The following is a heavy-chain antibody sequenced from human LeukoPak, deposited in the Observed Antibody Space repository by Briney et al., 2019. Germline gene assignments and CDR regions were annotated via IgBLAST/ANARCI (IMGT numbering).Heavy chain of an antibody. Sequence: SETLSLTCTVSGGSISSSSYYWGWIRQPPGKGLEWIGSIYYGGSTYYNPSLKSRVTISVDTSKNQFSLKLSSVTAADTAVYYCARQEVPVITYYDFWSGYYTGGYFDYWGQGTLVTVSS. CDR2: IYYGGST. CDR1: GGSISSSSYY. V-gene: IGHV4-39*01. D-gene: IGHD3-3*01. CDR3: ARQEVPVITYYDFWSGYYTGGYFDY. J-gene: IGHJ4*02.